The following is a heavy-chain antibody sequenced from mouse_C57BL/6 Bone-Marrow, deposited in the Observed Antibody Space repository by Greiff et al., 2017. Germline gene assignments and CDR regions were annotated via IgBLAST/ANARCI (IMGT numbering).Heavy chain of an antibody. CDR3: ARGGYYEEFLHWYFDV. CDR2: IYPYNGVS. D-gene: IGHD2-3*01. V-gene: IGHV1-31*01. CDR1: GYSFTGYY. J-gene: IGHJ1*03. Sequence: EVQLQQSGPELVKPGASVKISCKASGYSFTGYYMHWVKQSHGNILDWIGYIYPYNGVSSYNQKFKGKATLTVDKSSSTAYMELRSLTSEDSAVDYCARGGYYEEFLHWYFDVWGTWTTVTVSA.